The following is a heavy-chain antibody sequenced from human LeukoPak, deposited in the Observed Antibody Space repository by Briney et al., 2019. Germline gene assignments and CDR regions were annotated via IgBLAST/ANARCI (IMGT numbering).Heavy chain of an antibody. CDR1: GGTFSSYA. V-gene: IGHV1-69*05. J-gene: IGHJ4*02. CDR2: IIPIFGTA. Sequence: SVKVSCKASGGTFSSYAISWVRQAPGQGLEWMGGIIPIFGTANYAQKFQGRVTMTRDTSISTAYMELSRLRSDDTAVYYCARDTWDSSGYSLWGQGTLVTVSS. CDR3: ARDTWDSSGYSL. D-gene: IGHD3-22*01.